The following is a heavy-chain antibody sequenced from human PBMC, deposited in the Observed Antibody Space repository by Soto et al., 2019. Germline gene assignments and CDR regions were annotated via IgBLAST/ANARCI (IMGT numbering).Heavy chain of an antibody. J-gene: IGHJ4*02. D-gene: IGHD3-10*01. V-gene: IGHV4-4*02. Sequence: SETLSLTCAVSGGSISSSNWWSWVRQPPGKGLEWIGEIYHSGSTNYNPSLKSRVTISVDKSKNQFSLKLSSVTAADTAVYYCASLVWFGELSQPDYWGQGTLVPVSS. CDR1: GGSISSSNW. CDR3: ASLVWFGELSQPDY. CDR2: IYHSGST.